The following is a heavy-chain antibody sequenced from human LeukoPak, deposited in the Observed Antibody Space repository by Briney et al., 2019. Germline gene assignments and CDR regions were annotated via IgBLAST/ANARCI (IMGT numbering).Heavy chain of an antibody. J-gene: IGHJ3*01. CDR1: GFIFSNYD. D-gene: IGHD6-19*01. CDR3: ARPTSSGWYSH. V-gene: IGHV3-48*01. CDR2: ITGSSRTK. Sequence: GGSLRLSCAASGFIFSNYDMNWVRQAPGKGLEWVSYITGSSRTKSYADSVKGRFTISRVNAENSVYLQMNSLRAEDTAVYYCARPTSSGWYSHWGQGTMVTVSS.